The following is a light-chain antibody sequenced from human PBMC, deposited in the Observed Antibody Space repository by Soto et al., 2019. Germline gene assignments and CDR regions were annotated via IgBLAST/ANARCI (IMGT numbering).Light chain of an antibody. V-gene: IGKV3-20*01. Sequence: EIVLTQSPGTLSLSPGERATLSCRASRSLSSSYVVWYQQKPGQAPRLLIYAASRRATGIPDRFSGSGSATEYPLTISRWEPEDFAVDYCQQQGTFGQGTKLEIK. J-gene: IGKJ2*01. CDR3: QQQGT. CDR1: RSLSSSY. CDR2: AAS.